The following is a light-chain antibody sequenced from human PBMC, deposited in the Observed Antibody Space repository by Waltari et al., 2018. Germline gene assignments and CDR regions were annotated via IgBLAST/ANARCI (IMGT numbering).Light chain of an antibody. CDR1: VLKKKY. Sequence: SYELTQPSSVSVSPGQTAKITCSGDVLKKKYARWFQQKPGQAPVLMIYKDSERPSRIPDRFSGSSSGATVTLTITGAQVEDEADYYCYSSTDNSGIFGGGTTLTVL. CDR3: YSSTDNSGI. V-gene: IGLV3-27*01. CDR2: KDS. J-gene: IGLJ2*01.